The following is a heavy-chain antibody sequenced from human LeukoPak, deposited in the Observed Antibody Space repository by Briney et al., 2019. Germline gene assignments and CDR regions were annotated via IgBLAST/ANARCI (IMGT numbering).Heavy chain of an antibody. V-gene: IGHV1-2*02. CDR1: GYTFTGYY. Sequence: ASVKVSCKASGYTFTGYYMHWVRQAPGQGLEWMGWINPNSGGTNYAQKFQGRVTMTRDTSISTAYMELSRLRSDDTAVYYCARGGSSGWYLGEGYFQHWGQGTLVTVSS. D-gene: IGHD6-13*01. J-gene: IGHJ1*01. CDR3: ARGGSSGWYLGEGYFQH. CDR2: INPNSGGT.